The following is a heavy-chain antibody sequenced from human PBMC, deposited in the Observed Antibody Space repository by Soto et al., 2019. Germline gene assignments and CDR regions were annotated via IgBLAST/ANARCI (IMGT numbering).Heavy chain of an antibody. D-gene: IGHD1-26*01. V-gene: IGHV3-74*01. Sequence: EVQLLESGGGLVQPGESLRLSCAASGFTFSYYWMHWVRQAPGMGLVWVSRIHSDGSSTTYADSVKGRFTISRDNARNTLYLQMNRLRAEDTAVYYCARGDRGAFDLWGQVTVGTVSS. CDR2: IHSDGSST. CDR3: ARGDRGAFDL. J-gene: IGHJ3*01. CDR1: GFTFSYYW.